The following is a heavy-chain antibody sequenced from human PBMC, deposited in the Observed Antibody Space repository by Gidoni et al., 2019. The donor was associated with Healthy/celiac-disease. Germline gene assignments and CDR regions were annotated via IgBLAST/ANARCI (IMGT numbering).Heavy chain of an antibody. CDR3: ARTMYYYGSGGYYYYGMDV. CDR2: SFSNDEK. D-gene: IGHD3-10*01. J-gene: IGHJ6*02. V-gene: IGHV2-26*01. CDR1: GFSLSNARMG. Sequence: QVTLKESGPVLVQPTETLTLTCTVSGFSLSNARMGVSWIRQPPGKALEWLAHSFSNDEKSYSTSLKSRLTISKDTSKSQVVLTMTNMDPVDTATYYCARTMYYYGSGGYYYYGMDVWGQGTTVTVSS.